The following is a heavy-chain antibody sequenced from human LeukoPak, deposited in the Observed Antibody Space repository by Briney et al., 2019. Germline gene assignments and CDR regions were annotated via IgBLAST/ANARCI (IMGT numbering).Heavy chain of an antibody. CDR1: GYTFTSYG. V-gene: IGHV1-18*01. CDR2: ISAYNGNT. D-gene: IGHD1-26*01. CDR3: ARSTFSRYSGSYYPLDY. J-gene: IGHJ4*02. Sequence: ASVKVSCKASGYTFTSYGISWVRQAPGQGLEWMGWISAYNGNTNYAQKLQGRVTMTTDTSTSTAYMELRSPRSDDTAVYYCARSTFSRYSGSYYPLDYWGQGTLVTVSS.